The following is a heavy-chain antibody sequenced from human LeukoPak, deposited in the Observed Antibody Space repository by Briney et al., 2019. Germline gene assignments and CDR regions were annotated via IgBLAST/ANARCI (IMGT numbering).Heavy chain of an antibody. J-gene: IGHJ3*02. D-gene: IGHD3-22*01. CDR1: GGSISSYY. CDR3: ARTTYYYDSSGFLGVDAFDI. CDR2: IYYSGST. Sequence: SETLSLTCTVSGGSISSYYWSWIRQPLGKGLEWIGYIYYSGSTNYNPSLKSRVTISVDTSKNQFSLKLSSVTAADTAVYYCARTTYYYDSSGFLGVDAFDIWGQGTMVTVSS. V-gene: IGHV4-59*01.